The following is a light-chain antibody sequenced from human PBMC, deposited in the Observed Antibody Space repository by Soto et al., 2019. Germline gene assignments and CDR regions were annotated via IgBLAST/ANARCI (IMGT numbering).Light chain of an antibody. CDR2: KAS. CDR3: QQYNSYSPT. Sequence: DIQMTQSPSTLSASVGDRVTITCRASQSISVWLAWYQQKAGKAPNLLIYKASRLESGVPSRFSGSGSETAFTLTISGLQPGDYATYYCQQYNSYSPTFGQGTKVEVK. CDR1: QSISVW. J-gene: IGKJ1*01. V-gene: IGKV1-5*03.